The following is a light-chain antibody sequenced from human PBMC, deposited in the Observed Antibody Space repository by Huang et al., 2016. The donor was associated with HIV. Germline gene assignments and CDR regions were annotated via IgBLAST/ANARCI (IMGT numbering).Light chain of an antibody. CDR1: QSLSSSY. CDR2: GAS. Sequence: EVVLTQSPDTLSSSPGERVTVSCRASQSLSSSYIAWYQQRPGQAPRLLTYGASTRATDIPDRFSGSGSGTDFTLTINRLEPADFAMYYCQQYGTSPYTFGQGTNLEIK. J-gene: IGKJ2*01. V-gene: IGKV3-20*01. CDR3: QQYGTSPYT.